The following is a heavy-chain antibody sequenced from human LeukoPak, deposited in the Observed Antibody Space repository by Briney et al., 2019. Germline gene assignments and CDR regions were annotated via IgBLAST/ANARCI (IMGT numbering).Heavy chain of an antibody. CDR2: IIPIFGTA. J-gene: IGHJ3*02. V-gene: IGHV1-69*01. CDR3: VIVVVVAATQWSAFDI. Sequence: SVKVSCKASGGTFSSYAISWVRQAPEQGLEWMGGIIPIFGTANYAQKFQGRVTITADESTSTAYMELSSLRSKDTAVYYCVIVVVVAATQWSAFDIWGQGTMVTVSS. CDR1: GGTFSSYA. D-gene: IGHD2-15*01.